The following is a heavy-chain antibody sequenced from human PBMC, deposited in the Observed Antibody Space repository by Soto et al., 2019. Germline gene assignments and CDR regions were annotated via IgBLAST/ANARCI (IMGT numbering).Heavy chain of an antibody. J-gene: IGHJ4*02. V-gene: IGHV1-18*01. Sequence: ASVKVSCKASGYTFTSYGISWVRQAPGQGLEWMGWISAYNGNTNYAQKLQGRVTMTTDTSTSKAYMELRSLRSDDTAVYYCARVKNDFWSGYTGYFDYWGQGTLVSVSS. D-gene: IGHD3-3*01. CDR3: ARVKNDFWSGYTGYFDY. CDR2: ISAYNGNT. CDR1: GYTFTSYG.